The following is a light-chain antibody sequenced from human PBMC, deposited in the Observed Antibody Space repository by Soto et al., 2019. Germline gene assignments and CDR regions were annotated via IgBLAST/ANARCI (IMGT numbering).Light chain of an antibody. Sequence: AIQVTQSPSSLSASEGDRVTITCRASQAIRTALGWYQQKPGKVPKLLIYAASILQSGVPSRFSGSGSGTDFTLTISSLQPEDFATYYCQQANSFPIPFGQGTRLEI. CDR3: QQANSFPIP. CDR1: QAIRTA. V-gene: IGKV1-6*01. J-gene: IGKJ5*01. CDR2: AAS.